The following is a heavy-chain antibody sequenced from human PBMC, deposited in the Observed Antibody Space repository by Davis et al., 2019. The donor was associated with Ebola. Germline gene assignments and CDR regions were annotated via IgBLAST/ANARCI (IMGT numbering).Heavy chain of an antibody. V-gene: IGHV3-23*01. CDR2: ISGSGGST. CDR1: GFTFSSYA. Sequence: GESLKISCAASGFTFSSYAMSWVRQAPGKGLEWVSAISGSGGSTYYADSVKGRFTISRDNSKNTLYLQMNSLRAEDTAVYYCAKDIAVAANGYYFDHWGQGNLVTVSS. CDR3: AKDIAVAANGYYFDH. J-gene: IGHJ4*02. D-gene: IGHD6-19*01.